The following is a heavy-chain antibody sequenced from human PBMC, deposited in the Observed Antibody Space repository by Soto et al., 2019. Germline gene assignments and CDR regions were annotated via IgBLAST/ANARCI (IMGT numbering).Heavy chain of an antibody. CDR1: GFTFSSYG. J-gene: IGHJ6*02. CDR3: AKDLGESYGMDV. Sequence: QVQLVESGGGVVQPGRSLRLSCAASGFTFSSYGMHWVRQAPGKGLEWVAVISYDGSNKYYADSVKGRFTISRDKSKNTLYLQMNSLRAEDTAVYYCAKDLGESYGMDVWGQGTTVTVSS. CDR2: ISYDGSNK. V-gene: IGHV3-30*18. D-gene: IGHD4-17*01.